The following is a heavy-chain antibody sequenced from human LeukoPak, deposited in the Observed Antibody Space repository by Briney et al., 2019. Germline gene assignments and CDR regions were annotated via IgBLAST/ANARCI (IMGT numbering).Heavy chain of an antibody. CDR2: ISGGGYSA. CDR3: AKDRVVSTVGAPFYFDH. D-gene: IGHD5/OR15-5a*01. CDR1: GVTFANYA. J-gene: IGHJ4*02. V-gene: IGHV3-23*01. Sequence: PGGSLRLSXAASGVTFANYAMSWVRQAPGKGLEWVSGISGGGYSAYYADSVNGRFTISRDNSKNMLYLQVDSLRAEDTAVYYCAKDRVVSTVGAPFYFDHWGQGTLVTVSS.